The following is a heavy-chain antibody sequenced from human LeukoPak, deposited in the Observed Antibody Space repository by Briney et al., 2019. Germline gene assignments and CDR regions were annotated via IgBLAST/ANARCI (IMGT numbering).Heavy chain of an antibody. CDR1: GYTLTELS. J-gene: IGHJ3*02. V-gene: IGHV1-24*01. CDR3: ARHYNWYAFDI. CDR2: FDPEDGET. Sequence: ASVTVSCKVSGYTLTELSMYWVRQAPGKGLEWMGGFDPEDGETIYAQKFQGRVTMTEDTSTDTANMELSRLRSDDTAVYYCARHYNWYAFDIWGQGTMVTVSS. D-gene: IGHD1-20*01.